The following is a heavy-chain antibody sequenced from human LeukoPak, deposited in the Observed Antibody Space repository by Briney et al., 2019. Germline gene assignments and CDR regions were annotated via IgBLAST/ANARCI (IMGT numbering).Heavy chain of an antibody. CDR1: GYTFTSYA. J-gene: IGHJ4*02. D-gene: IGHD2-15*01. Sequence: ASVKVSCKASGYTFTSYAMHWVRQAPGQRLEWMGWINAGNGNTKYSQKFQGRVTITRDTSASTAYMELSSLRSEDTAVYYCARVGVVVAAGFDYWGQGTLVTVSS. V-gene: IGHV1-3*01. CDR3: ARVGVVVAAGFDY. CDR2: INAGNGNT.